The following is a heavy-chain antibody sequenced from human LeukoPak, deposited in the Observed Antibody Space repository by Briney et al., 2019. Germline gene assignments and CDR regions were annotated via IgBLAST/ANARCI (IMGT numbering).Heavy chain of an antibody. CDR3: ARARITTSWAYYYGMDV. V-gene: IGHV1-46*01. J-gene: IGHJ6*02. CDR2: INPSGGST. D-gene: IGHD4-11*01. CDR1: GYTFTSYY. Sequence: GASVTVSCKASGYTFTSYYMHWVRQASGQGLEWMGIINPSGGSTSYAQKFQGRVTMTRDTSTSTVYMELSSLRSEDTAVYYCARARITTSWAYYYGMDVWGQGTTVTVSS.